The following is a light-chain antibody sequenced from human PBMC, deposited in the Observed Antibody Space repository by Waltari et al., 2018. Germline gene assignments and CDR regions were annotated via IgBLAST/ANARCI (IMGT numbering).Light chain of an antibody. CDR3: QSYDKILSAWV. CDR1: TSNTGAGYD. Sequence: QSVLTQPPPVSGAPGQRVTVSCTGSTSNTGAGYDVQWYQQFPGRAPRLVIYANTYRPSGVPDRFSATKSVSSASLAITGLQAEDEADYYCQSYDKILSAWVFGGGTKVTVL. CDR2: ANT. J-gene: IGLJ3*02. V-gene: IGLV1-40*01.